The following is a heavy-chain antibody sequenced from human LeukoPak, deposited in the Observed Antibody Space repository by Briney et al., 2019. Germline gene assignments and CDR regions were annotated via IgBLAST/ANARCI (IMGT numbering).Heavy chain of an antibody. J-gene: IGHJ3*02. D-gene: IGHD5-18*01. CDR2: IYHSGST. CDR3: ARDRGGYSYVYDAFDI. CDR1: GYSISSGYY. V-gene: IGHV4-38-2*02. Sequence: SETLSLTCTVSGYSISSGYYWGWIRQPPGKGLEWIGSIYHSGSTYYNPSLKSRVTISVDTSKNQFSLKLSSVTAADTAVYYCARDRGGYSYVYDAFDIWGQGTMVTVSS.